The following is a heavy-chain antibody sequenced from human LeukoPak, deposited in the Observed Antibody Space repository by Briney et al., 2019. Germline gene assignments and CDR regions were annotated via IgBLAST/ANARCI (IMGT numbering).Heavy chain of an antibody. CDR2: IYYRGSI. J-gene: IGHJ1*01. CDR3: ARDDGDHTRHVRKYFQD. Sequence: PSETLSLTCTVPGGSLSSSGYYWGWIRQPPRKGLEWIGSIYYRGSIYYNPSLKSRVTISVDKSKKQFLLKLSSLTDADAAVYYCARDDGDHTRHVRKYFQDWGQGTLVIVSS. V-gene: IGHV4-39*02. CDR1: GGSLSSSGYY.